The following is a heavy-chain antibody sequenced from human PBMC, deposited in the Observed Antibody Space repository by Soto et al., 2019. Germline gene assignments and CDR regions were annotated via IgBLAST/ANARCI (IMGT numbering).Heavy chain of an antibody. CDR3: ARARYYDFWSGYRTVYYFAY. V-gene: IGHV1-69*02. Sequence: QVQLVQSGAEVKKPGSSVKVSCKASGGTFSSYTISWVRQAPGQGLEWMGRIIPILGIANYAQKFQGRVTITADKPTSTAYMELSSLRSEDTAVYYCARARYYDFWSGYRTVYYFAYWGQGTLVTVSS. D-gene: IGHD3-3*01. CDR2: IIPILGIA. CDR1: GGTFSSYT. J-gene: IGHJ4*02.